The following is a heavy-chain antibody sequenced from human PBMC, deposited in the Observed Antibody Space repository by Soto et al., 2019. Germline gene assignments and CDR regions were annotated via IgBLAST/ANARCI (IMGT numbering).Heavy chain of an antibody. D-gene: IGHD6-6*01. J-gene: IGHJ4*02. V-gene: IGHV3-30*18. CDR1: GFTFSSYG. CDR2: ISYDGSNK. Sequence: PGGSLRLSCAASGFTFSSYGMHWVRQAPGKGLEWVAVISYDGSNKYYVDSVKGRFTISRDNSKNTLYLQMNSLRAEDTAVYYCAKYDSTSSGYLDYWGQGTLVTVSS. CDR3: AKYDSTSSGYLDY.